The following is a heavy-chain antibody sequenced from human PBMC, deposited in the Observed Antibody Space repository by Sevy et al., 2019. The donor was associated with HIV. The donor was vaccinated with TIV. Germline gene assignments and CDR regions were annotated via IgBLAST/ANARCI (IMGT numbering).Heavy chain of an antibody. CDR2: ISSSSSYI. J-gene: IGHJ6*02. CDR3: ARDFVVVPAAMSRPYYYGMDV. V-gene: IGHV3-21*01. Sequence: GGSLGLSCAASGFTFSSYSMNWVRQAPGKGLEWVSSISSSSSYIYYADSVKGRFTISRDNAKNSLYLQMNSLRAEDTAVYYCARDFVVVPAAMSRPYYYGMDVWGQGTTVTVSS. D-gene: IGHD2-2*01. CDR1: GFTFSSYS.